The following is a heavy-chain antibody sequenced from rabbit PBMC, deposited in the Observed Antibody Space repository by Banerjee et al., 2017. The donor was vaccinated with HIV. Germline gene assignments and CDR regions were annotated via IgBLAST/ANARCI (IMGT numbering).Heavy chain of an antibody. D-gene: IGHD2-1*01. CDR3: ARNYDL. V-gene: IGHV1S40*01. CDR2: LYPIYGAT. CDR1: GFSFSGSYY. J-gene: IGHJ4*01. Sequence: QSLEESGGDLVKPGASLTLTCTASGFSFSGSYYMCWVRQAPGKGLEWIAFLYPIYGATDYASWVNGRFTVSLDNAQNTVFLQMTSLTAADTATYFCARNYDLWGPGTLVTVS.